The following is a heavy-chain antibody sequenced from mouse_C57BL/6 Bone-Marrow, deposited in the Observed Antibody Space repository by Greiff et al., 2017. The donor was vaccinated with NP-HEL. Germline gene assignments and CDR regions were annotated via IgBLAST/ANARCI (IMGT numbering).Heavy chain of an antibody. V-gene: IGHV1-82*01. Sequence: VQLQQSGPELVKPGASVKISCKASGYAFSSSWMNWVKQRPGKGLEWIGRIYPGDGDTNYNGKFKGKATLTADKSSSTAYMQLSSLTSEDSAVYFCAREGDYSNSFFDYWGQGTTLTVSS. J-gene: IGHJ2*01. CDR3: AREGDYSNSFFDY. D-gene: IGHD2-5*01. CDR1: GYAFSSSW. CDR2: IYPGDGDT.